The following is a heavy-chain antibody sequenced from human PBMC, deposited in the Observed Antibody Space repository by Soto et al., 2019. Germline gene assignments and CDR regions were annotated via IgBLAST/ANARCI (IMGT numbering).Heavy chain of an antibody. CDR3: ARDRCSSTSCWGGDAFDI. CDR2: INPNSGGT. J-gene: IGHJ3*02. V-gene: IGHV1-2*04. D-gene: IGHD2-2*01. Sequence: ASVKVSCKASGYTFTGYYMHWVRQAPGQGLEWMGWINPNSGGTNYAQKFQGWVTMTRDTSISTAYMEPSRLRSDDTAVYYCARDRCSSTSCWGGDAFDIWGQGTMVTVSS. CDR1: GYTFTGYY.